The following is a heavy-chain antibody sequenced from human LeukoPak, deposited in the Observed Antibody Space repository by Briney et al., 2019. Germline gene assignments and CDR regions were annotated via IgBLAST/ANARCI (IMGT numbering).Heavy chain of an antibody. J-gene: IGHJ3*02. Sequence: GGSLRLSCAASGFTFSNYWIHWVRQAPGKGLVWVSRINSDGSSTTYADSVKGRFTISRDNAKNTLYLHMNSLRAEDTAVYYCATARGIAGAFDIWGQGRMVTVSS. CDR1: GFTFSNYW. D-gene: IGHD6-13*01. V-gene: IGHV3-74*01. CDR3: ATARGIAGAFDI. CDR2: INSDGSST.